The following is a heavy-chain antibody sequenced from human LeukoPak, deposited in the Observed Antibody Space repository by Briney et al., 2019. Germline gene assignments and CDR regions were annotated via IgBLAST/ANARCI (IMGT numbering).Heavy chain of an antibody. CDR3: AREDCTSPTCFVDY. CDR1: ANTFTNYH. CDR2: INPSGDIT. Sequence: ASVKVSCKASANTFTNYHIHWVRQAPGQGLEWMGIINPSGDITTYAQKSQGRITMTRDTSTSTAYMELSSLRSEDTAVYYCAREDCTSPTCFVDYWGQGTLVTVSS. J-gene: IGHJ4*02. D-gene: IGHD2-2*01. V-gene: IGHV1-46*01.